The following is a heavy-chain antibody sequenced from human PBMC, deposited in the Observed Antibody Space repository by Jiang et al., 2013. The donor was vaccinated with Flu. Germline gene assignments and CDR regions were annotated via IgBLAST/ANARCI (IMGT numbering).Heavy chain of an antibody. Sequence: GLVKPAETLSLTCTVSGGSIGNSNYCWGWIRQPPGKGLEWIGCIYYSGNSYYNPSLKSRDSISVDSSNNQFSLKLVSVTAADTAVYYCANSPPGRGLYGLDVWGPGTTVTVSS. CDR1: GGSIGNSNYC. CDR2: IYYSGNS. V-gene: IGHV4-39*01. CDR3: ANSPPGRGLYGLDV. D-gene: IGHD3/OR15-3a*01. J-gene: IGHJ6*02.